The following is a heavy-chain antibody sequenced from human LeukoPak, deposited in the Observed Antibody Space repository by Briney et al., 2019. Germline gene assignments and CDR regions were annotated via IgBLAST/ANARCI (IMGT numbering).Heavy chain of an antibody. Sequence: SETLSLACTVSGGSISSYYWSWIRQPPGKGLEWIGYIYYSGSTNYNPSLKSRVTISVDTSKNQFSLKLSSVTAADTAVYYCARVSGITLIVVPIEDAFDIWGQGTMVTVSS. CDR3: ARVSGITLIVVPIEDAFDI. CDR2: IYYSGST. CDR1: GGSISSYY. V-gene: IGHV4-59*12. D-gene: IGHD3-22*01. J-gene: IGHJ3*02.